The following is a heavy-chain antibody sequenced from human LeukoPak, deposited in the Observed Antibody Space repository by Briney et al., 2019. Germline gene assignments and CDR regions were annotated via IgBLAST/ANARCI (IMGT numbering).Heavy chain of an antibody. Sequence: GASVKVSCKASGYTFTTYGITWVRQAPGQGLEWMGWIGTSSGNTFYAQKLQGRVTMTTDTSTSTAYMELRSLRSDDTAVYYCARESLEGVKYYYGMDVWGQGTTVTVSS. CDR2: IGTSSGNT. V-gene: IGHV1-18*01. CDR1: GYTFTTYG. D-gene: IGHD2-8*01. CDR3: ARESLEGVKYYYGMDV. J-gene: IGHJ6*02.